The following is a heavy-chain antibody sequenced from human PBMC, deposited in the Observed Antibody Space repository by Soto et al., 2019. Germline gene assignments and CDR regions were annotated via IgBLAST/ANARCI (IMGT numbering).Heavy chain of an antibody. D-gene: IGHD6-19*01. J-gene: IGHJ4*02. CDR2: INAGNGNT. CDR1: GYTFTGYA. CDR3: ARAVSVPADFDY. V-gene: IGHV1-3*05. Sequence: QVQLVQSGAEEKKPGASVKVSCKASGYTFTGYAMHWVRQAPGQRREWMGWINAGNGNTKYSQKFQGRVTITRDTSASTAYMELSRLRSEDTAVYYCARAVSVPADFDYWGQGTLVTVSS.